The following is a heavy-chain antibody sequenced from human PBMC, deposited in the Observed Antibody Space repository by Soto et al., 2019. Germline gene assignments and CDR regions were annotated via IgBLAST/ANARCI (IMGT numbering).Heavy chain of an antibody. V-gene: IGHV3-21*06. CDR2: INDRSNYI. CDR1: GLSFGKYR. J-gene: IGHJ4*02. Sequence: GGSLRLSCAASGLSFGKYRMNWVRQAPGKGLEWVSSINDRSNYIYYADSVKGRFTISRDNAINSLYLQMNSLRPDDTAVYYCASFLSRSSPTCLDYSGPGTLVTV. D-gene: IGHD2-15*01. CDR3: ASFLSRSSPTCLDY.